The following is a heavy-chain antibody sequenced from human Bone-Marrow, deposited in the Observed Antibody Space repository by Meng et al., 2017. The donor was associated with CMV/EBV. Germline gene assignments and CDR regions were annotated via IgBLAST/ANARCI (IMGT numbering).Heavy chain of an antibody. Sequence: SETLSLTCTVSGGSISSGGYYWSWIRQHPGKGLEWIGYIYYSGSTYYNPSLKSRVTISVDTSKNQFSLKLSSVTAADTAVYYCARDRTSSSGHIGRVSDYYYGMDVWGQGTTVTVSS. V-gene: IGHV4-31*03. CDR3: ARDRTSSSGHIGRVSDYYYGMDV. D-gene: IGHD6-19*01. CDR1: GGSISSGGYY. J-gene: IGHJ6*02. CDR2: IYYSGST.